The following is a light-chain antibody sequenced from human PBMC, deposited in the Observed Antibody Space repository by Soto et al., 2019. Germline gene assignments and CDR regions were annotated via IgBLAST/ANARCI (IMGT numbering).Light chain of an antibody. V-gene: IGKV3-15*01. Sequence: ETVMTQSPATLSVSPGERATLSCRASQSVGTNLAWYQRKPGQPPRLLIYSASTRATGIPVSFSGSGSGTEFTLTISTLQSVDFEPYYCVKYNHWPRAFGQRTKV. J-gene: IGKJ1*01. CDR2: SAS. CDR1: QSVGTN. CDR3: VKYNHWPRA.